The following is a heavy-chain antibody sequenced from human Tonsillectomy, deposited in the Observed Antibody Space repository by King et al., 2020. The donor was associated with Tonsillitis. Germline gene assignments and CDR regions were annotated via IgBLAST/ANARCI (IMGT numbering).Heavy chain of an antibody. V-gene: IGHV1-2*02. CDR3: AREPVDDMLTGYGAYYYFGMDV. J-gene: IGHJ6*01. CDR2: INPNSGGP. Sequence: VQLVQSGAEVKKPGASVKVSCKASGYTFTGYYMHWVRQAPGQGLEWMGWINPNSGGPNYAQKFQGRVTMTRDTSISTAYMELSRLRSADTAVYYCAREPVDDMLTGYGAYYYFGMDVWGQGTTVTVSS. D-gene: IGHD3-9*01. CDR1: GYTFTGYY.